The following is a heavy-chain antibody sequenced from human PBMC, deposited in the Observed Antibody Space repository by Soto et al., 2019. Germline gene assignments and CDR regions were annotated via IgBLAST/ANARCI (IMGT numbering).Heavy chain of an antibody. CDR1: GGTFSSYA. Sequence: QVQLVQSGAEVKKPGSSVKVSCKASGGTFSSYAISWVRQAPGQGLEWMGGIIPIFGTANYAQKFQGRVTITADESTSTAYMELSSLRSEDTAVYYCARDEGETSGYCSGGGCYPPLGPWGQGTLVTVSS. CDR3: ARDEGETSGYCSGGGCYPPLGP. CDR2: IIPIFGTA. V-gene: IGHV1-69*01. D-gene: IGHD2-15*01. J-gene: IGHJ5*02.